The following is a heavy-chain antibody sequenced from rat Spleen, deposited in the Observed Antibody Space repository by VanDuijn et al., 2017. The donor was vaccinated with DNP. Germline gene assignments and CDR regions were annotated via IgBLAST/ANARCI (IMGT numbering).Heavy chain of an antibody. V-gene: IGHV1-43*01. D-gene: IGHD1-1*01. J-gene: IGHJ3*01. Sequence: QVQLQQSGAELEKPGSSVKISCKASGYTFISNYIGWIKQTTGQGLDYIGYINMGSGGTSYDEKFKCKATLTVDKSSSTAFMRLSSLTPDDSAVYYCARGGDGIWFAHWGQGTLVTVSS. CDR3: ARGGDGIWFAH. CDR1: GYTFISNY. CDR2: INMGSGGT.